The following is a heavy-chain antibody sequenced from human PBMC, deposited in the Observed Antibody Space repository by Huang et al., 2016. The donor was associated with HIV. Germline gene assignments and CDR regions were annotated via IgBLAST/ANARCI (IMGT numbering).Heavy chain of an antibody. CDR2: IDNDGMTT. V-gene: IGHV3-74*03. Sequence: EVQLVESGGGLVQPGGSLGFACAASCFTFSSHWIHGVRQAPGKGLVWVSRIDNDGMTTKYADSVRGRFTISRDNAKNTVYLQMNSLRDDDTAVYYCTREGQTYDGFDVWGQGTVVTVSS. CDR1: CFTFSSHW. J-gene: IGHJ3*01. CDR3: TREGQTYDGFDV.